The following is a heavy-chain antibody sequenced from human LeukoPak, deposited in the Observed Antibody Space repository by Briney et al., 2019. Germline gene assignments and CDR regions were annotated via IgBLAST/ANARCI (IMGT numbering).Heavy chain of an antibody. CDR2: IIPIFGTA. CDR3: ASAGYYDSSGYYLPEDY. CDR1: GGTFSSYA. Sequence: GASVKVSCKASGGTFSSYAISWVRQAPGQGLEWMGGIIPIFGTANYAQKFQGRVTITADESTSTAYMELSSLRSEDTAVYYCASAGYYDSSGYYLPEDYWGQGTLVTVSS. J-gene: IGHJ4*02. V-gene: IGHV1-69*13. D-gene: IGHD3-22*01.